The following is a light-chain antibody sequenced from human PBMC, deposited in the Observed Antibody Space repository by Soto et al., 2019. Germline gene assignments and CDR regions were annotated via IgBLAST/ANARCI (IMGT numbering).Light chain of an antibody. CDR2: DAS. J-gene: IGKJ5*01. V-gene: IGKV1-33*01. CDR3: QQYDNPPIT. Sequence: DIQMTQSPSSLSASVGDRVTITCQASQDISNYLNWYQQKPGKAPKLLIYDASNLETGVPSRFSGSGSGTVLTYTISSLQPEDIATYYCQQYDNPPITFGQGPRREIK. CDR1: QDISNY.